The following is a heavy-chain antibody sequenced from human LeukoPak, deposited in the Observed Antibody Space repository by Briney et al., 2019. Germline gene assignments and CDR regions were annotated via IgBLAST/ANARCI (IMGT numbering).Heavy chain of an antibody. CDR3: ARDLRYYGSGSYLY. V-gene: IGHV3-21*01. J-gene: IGHJ4*02. D-gene: IGHD3-10*01. CDR1: GFTFSSYS. Sequence: GGSLRLSCAASGFTFSSYSMNWVRQAPGKGLEWVSSISSSSSYIYYADSVKGRFTISRDNAKNSLYLQMNSLRAEDTAEYYCARDLRYYGSGSYLYWGQGTLVTVSS. CDR2: ISSSSSYI.